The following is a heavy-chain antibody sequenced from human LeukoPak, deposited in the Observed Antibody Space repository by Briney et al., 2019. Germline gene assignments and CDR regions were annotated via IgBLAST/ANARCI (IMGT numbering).Heavy chain of an antibody. CDR3: ARVSRDGYNSYDY. CDR2: ISSSSSYI. J-gene: IGHJ4*02. CDR1: GFTFSSYS. D-gene: IGHD5-24*01. Sequence: GGSLRLSCAASGFTFSSYSMNRVRQAPGKGLEWVSSISSSSSYIYYADSVKGRFTISRDNAKNSLYLQMNSLRAEGTAVYYCARVSRDGYNSYDYWGQGTLVTVSS. V-gene: IGHV3-21*01.